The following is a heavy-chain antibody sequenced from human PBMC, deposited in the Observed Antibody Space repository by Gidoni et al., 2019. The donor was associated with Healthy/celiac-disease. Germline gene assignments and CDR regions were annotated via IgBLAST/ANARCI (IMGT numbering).Heavy chain of an antibody. CDR3: ARNTKGGAYMIVVVIQFDY. V-gene: IGHV3-23*01. J-gene: IGHJ4*02. Sequence: EVQLLESGGGLVQPGGSLRLSCAASGFTFSSYAMSWVRQAPGKGLEWVSAISGSGGSTYYADSVKGRFTISRDNSKNTLYLQMNSLRAEDTAVYYCARNTKGGAYMIVVVIQFDYWGQGTLVTVSS. CDR1: GFTFSSYA. D-gene: IGHD3-22*01. CDR2: ISGSGGST.